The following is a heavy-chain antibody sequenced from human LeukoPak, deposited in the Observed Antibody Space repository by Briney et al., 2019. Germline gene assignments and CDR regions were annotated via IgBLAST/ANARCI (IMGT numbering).Heavy chain of an antibody. J-gene: IGHJ4*02. V-gene: IGHV4-31*11. D-gene: IGHD3-10*01. CDR3: ARVDTGSGINFDY. CDR1: GGSFSGYY. CDR2: IYYSGRT. Sequence: SETLSLTCAVYGGSFSGYYWSWIRQHPGEGLEWIGYIYYSGRTYYNPSLKSRVTISVDTSKNQFSLKLSSVTAADTAIYYCARVDTGSGINFDYWGQGTLVTVSS.